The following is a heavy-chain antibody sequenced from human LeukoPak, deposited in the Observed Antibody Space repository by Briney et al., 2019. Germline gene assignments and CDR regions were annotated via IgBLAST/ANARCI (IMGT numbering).Heavy chain of an antibody. Sequence: SETLSLTCTVSGGSINSYYWSWIRQPPGKGLEWIGYISYSGTTNYSLSLNSRVTISLDTSKNQFSLKLTSVTAADTAVYYCARTTTTFDDWGQGTLVTVSS. CDR3: ARTTTTFDD. CDR1: GGSINSYY. CDR2: ISYSGTT. J-gene: IGHJ4*02. D-gene: IGHD4-17*01. V-gene: IGHV4-59*01.